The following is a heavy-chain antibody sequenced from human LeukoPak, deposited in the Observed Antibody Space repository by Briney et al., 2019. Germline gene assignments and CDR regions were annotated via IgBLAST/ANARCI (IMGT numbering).Heavy chain of an antibody. D-gene: IGHD6-19*01. J-gene: IGHJ4*02. CDR3: TKIGVADSLDS. CDR1: GFNFDDYT. Sequence: GGSLRLSCAASGFNFDDYTMHWVRQTPGKGLEWVSLISWDGSGAYYADSVKGRFTVSRDNSKNSLYLQMNSLRTDDTALYYCTKIGVADSLDSWGQGTLVTVSS. CDR2: ISWDGSGA. V-gene: IGHV3-43*01.